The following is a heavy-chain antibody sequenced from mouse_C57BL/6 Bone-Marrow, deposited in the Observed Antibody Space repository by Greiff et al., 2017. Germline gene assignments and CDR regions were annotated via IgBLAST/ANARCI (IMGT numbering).Heavy chain of an antibody. CDR3: ARIAPFYDGYYAWFAY. D-gene: IGHD2-3*01. CDR1: GFSLSTFGMG. CDR2: IWWDDDK. Sequence: QVTLKVCGPGILQPSQTLSLTCSFSGFSLSTFGMGVGWIRQPSGTGLEWLAHIWWDDDKYYNPALKSRLTISKDTSKNQVFLKIANVDTADTAKYYCARIAPFYDGYYAWFAYWGQGTLVTVSA. V-gene: IGHV8-8*01. J-gene: IGHJ3*01.